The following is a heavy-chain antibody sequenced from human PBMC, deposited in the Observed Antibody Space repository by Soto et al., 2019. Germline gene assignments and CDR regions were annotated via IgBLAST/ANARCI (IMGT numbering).Heavy chain of an antibody. Sequence: ASVKVSCKASGYTFTGYYMHWVRQAPGQGLEWMGWINPNSGGTNYAQKFQGWVTMTRDTSISTAYMELSRLRSDDTAVYYCARAPMVRGAHYYYGMDVWGQGTTVTVSS. V-gene: IGHV1-2*04. CDR1: GYTFTGYY. J-gene: IGHJ6*02. CDR3: ARAPMVRGAHYYYGMDV. CDR2: INPNSGGT. D-gene: IGHD3-10*01.